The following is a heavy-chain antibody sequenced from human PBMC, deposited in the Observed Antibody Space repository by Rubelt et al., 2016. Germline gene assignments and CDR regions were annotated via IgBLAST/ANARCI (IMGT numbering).Heavy chain of an antibody. CDR3: ARGPPFDP. CDR2: IYSGGTT. J-gene: IGHJ5*02. Sequence: EVQLVESGGGLVQPGGSLRLSCAASGFTVSSNYMSWVRQAPGKGLEWVSVIYSGGTTNYADSVKGRFIISRGKSQNTRFLQSNSLRAEDTAVYYCARGPPFDPWGQGTLVTVSS. CDR1: GFTVSSNY. V-gene: IGHV3-66*01.